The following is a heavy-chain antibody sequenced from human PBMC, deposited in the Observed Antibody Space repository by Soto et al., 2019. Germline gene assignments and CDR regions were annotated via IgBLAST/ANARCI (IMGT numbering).Heavy chain of an antibody. CDR1: GFSLSTSGVG. J-gene: IGHJ4*02. D-gene: IGHD3-22*01. Sequence: SGPTLVNPTQTLTLTCTFSGFSLSTSGVGVGWIRQPPGKALEWLALIYWNDDKRYSPSLKSRLTITKDTSKNQVVLTMTNMDPVDTATYYCAHRRGYYYDSSGYYLPDCWGQGTLATVSS. CDR2: IYWNDDK. V-gene: IGHV2-5*01. CDR3: AHRRGYYYDSSGYYLPDC.